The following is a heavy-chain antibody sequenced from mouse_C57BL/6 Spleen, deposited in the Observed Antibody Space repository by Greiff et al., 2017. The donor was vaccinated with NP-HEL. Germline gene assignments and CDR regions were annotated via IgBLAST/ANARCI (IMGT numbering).Heavy chain of an antibody. V-gene: IGHV5-9-1*02. CDR1: GFTFSSYA. Sequence: EVQGVESGEGLVKPGGSLKLSCAASGFTFSSYAMSWVRQTPEKRLEWVAYISSGGDYIYYADTVKGRFTISRDNARNTLYLQMSSLKSEDTAMYYCTREDDYLFAYWGQGTLVTVSA. J-gene: IGHJ3*01. D-gene: IGHD2-4*01. CDR3: TREDDYLFAY. CDR2: ISSGGDYI.